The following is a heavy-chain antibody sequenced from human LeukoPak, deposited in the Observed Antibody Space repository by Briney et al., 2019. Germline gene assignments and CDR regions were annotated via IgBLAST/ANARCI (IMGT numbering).Heavy chain of an antibody. CDR2: INPNSGGT. CDR1: GYTFTGYY. D-gene: IGHD2-2*01. Sequence: ASVKVSCKASGYTFTGYYIHWVRQAPGQGLEWMGWINPNSGGTNYAQKFQGRVTMTRDTSISTAYMELSRLTSDDTAVYYCARVGHPTDIVAVPAARSDLGTFDYWGQGTLVTVSS. CDR3: ARVGHPTDIVAVPAARSDLGTFDY. V-gene: IGHV1-2*02. J-gene: IGHJ4*02.